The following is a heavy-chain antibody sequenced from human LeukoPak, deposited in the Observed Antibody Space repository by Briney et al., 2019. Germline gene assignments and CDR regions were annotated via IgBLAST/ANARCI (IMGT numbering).Heavy chain of an antibody. CDR3: ARQGRERYCSSTSCPGGFDY. CDR1: GGSISSYY. V-gene: IGHV4-59*08. D-gene: IGHD2-2*01. J-gene: IGHJ4*02. Sequence: PSETLSLTCTVSGGSISSYYWSWIRQPPGKGLEWIGYIYYSGSTNYNPSLKSRVTISVDTSKNQFSLKLSSVTAADTAVYYCARQGRERYCSSTSCPGGFDYWGQGTLVTVSS. CDR2: IYYSGST.